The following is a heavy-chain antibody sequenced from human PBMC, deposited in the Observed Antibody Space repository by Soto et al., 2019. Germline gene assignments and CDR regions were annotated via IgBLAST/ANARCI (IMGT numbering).Heavy chain of an antibody. V-gene: IGHV3-30-3*01. D-gene: IGHD3-10*01. CDR1: GFTFSNYI. J-gene: IGHJ4*02. CDR2: ILHDGNNK. Sequence: QVQLVESGGGVVQPGRSLRLSCAASGFTFSNYIMHWVRQAPAKGLEWVAIILHDGNNKSYADSVKGRFTISRDNSKNSLYLQMNSLITEDTAIYYCARDDEGGSYCDLGYWGQGTLVTVAS. CDR3: ARDDEGGSYCDLGY.